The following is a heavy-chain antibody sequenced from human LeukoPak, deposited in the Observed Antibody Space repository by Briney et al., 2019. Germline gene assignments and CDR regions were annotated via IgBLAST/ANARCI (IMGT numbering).Heavy chain of an antibody. CDR3: ASSVYYYYGMDV. Sequence: PSETLSLTCTVSGGSIRSSYYYWGWIRQPPGKGLEWIGSIYDSGSTYYNPSLKSRVTISVDRSKNQFSLKLSSVTAADTAVYYCASSVYYYYGMDVWGQGTTVTVSS. CDR1: GGSIRSSYYY. V-gene: IGHV4-39*07. J-gene: IGHJ6*02. CDR2: IYDSGST.